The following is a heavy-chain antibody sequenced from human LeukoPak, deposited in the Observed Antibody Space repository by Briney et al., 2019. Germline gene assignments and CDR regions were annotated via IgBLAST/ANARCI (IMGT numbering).Heavy chain of an antibody. Sequence: GGSLTLSCAASRLTFSNYAMTWVRQSPGKGLEWVSSITGSGGTNYADSVKGRFSISRDNSQNTVFLHMNSLGADDTAVYYCTKDPNGDYVGAFDMWGPGTMVTVSS. CDR1: RLTFSNYA. J-gene: IGHJ3*02. CDR2: ITGSGGT. D-gene: IGHD4-17*01. CDR3: TKDPNGDYVGAFDM. V-gene: IGHV3-23*01.